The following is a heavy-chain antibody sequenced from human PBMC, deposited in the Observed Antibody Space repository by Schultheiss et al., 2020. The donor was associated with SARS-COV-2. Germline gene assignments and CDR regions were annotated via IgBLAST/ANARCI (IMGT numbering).Heavy chain of an antibody. V-gene: IGHV3-30*01. J-gene: IGHJ6*02. CDR2: ISYDGSNK. Sequence: GESLKISCAASGFTFSSYEMNWVRQAPGKGLEWVAVISYDGSNKYYADSVKGRFTVSRDNSKNTLYLQMNSLRAEDTAVYYCARDYYGSGSYPRARYYYYGMDVWGQGTTVTVSS. CDR3: ARDYYGSGSYPRARYYYYGMDV. CDR1: GFTFSSYE. D-gene: IGHD3-10*01.